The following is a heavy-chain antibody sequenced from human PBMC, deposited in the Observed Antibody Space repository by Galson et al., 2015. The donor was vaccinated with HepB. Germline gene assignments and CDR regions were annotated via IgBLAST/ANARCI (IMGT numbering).Heavy chain of an antibody. CDR3: AGYDYVWGSYRPLGFD. J-gene: IGHJ4*02. D-gene: IGHD3-16*02. V-gene: IGHV3-48*03. Sequence: SLRLSCAASGFTFSSYEMNWVRQAPGKGLEWVSYISSSGSTIYYADSVKGRFTISRDNAKNSLCLQMNSLRAEDTAVYYCAGYDYVWGSYRPLGFDWGQGTLVTVSS. CDR1: GFTFSSYE. CDR2: ISSSGSTI.